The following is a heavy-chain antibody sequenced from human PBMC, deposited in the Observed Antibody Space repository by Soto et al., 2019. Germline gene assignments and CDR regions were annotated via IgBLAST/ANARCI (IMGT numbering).Heavy chain of an antibody. J-gene: IGHJ4*02. CDR3: AESTRGSYFDY. CDR1: GGSISSGYYY. CDR2: IYYSGST. D-gene: IGHD2-15*01. Sequence: SETLSLTCTVSGGSISSGYYYWSWIRQPPGKGLEWIGYIYYSGSTYYNPSLKSRVTISVDTSKNQFSLKLSSVTAADTAVYYCAESTRGSYFDYWGQGTLVTVSS. V-gene: IGHV4-30-4*01.